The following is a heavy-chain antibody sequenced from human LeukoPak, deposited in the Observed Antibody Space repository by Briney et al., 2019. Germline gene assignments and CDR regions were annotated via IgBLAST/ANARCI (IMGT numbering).Heavy chain of an antibody. J-gene: IGHJ3*02. CDR2: ISSSGST. Sequence: SETLSLTCTVSGDSISSGDYYWSWIRQPAGRGLEWIGRISSSGSTNYNPSLKSRVTISVDKSKNQFSLKLSSVTAADTAVYYCARDLGLWSLDGAFDIWGQGTVVTVSS. CDR1: GDSISSGDYY. D-gene: IGHD4/OR15-4a*01. CDR3: ARDLGLWSLDGAFDI. V-gene: IGHV4-61*02.